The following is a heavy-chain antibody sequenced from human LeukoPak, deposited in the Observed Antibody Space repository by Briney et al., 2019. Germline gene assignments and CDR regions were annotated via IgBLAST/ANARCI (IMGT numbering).Heavy chain of an antibody. J-gene: IGHJ4*02. V-gene: IGHV3-23*01. D-gene: IGHD2-15*01. CDR3: AKWGCSGGSCYPFDY. CDR2: MSGSGGRT. CDR1: GFTFNTYA. Sequence: GGTLRLSCAASGFTFNTYAMSWVRQAPGKGLEWVSAMSGSGGRTYYADSVKGRFTISRDNSKNTLYLQMNSLRAEDTAVYYCAKWGCSGGSCYPFDYWGQGTLVTVSS.